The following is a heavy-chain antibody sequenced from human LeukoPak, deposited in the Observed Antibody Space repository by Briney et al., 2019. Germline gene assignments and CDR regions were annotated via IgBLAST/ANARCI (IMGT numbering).Heavy chain of an antibody. D-gene: IGHD3-9*01. Sequence: GASVKVSCKASGYTFTSYAMHWVRQAPGQRLEWMGWINAGNGNTRYSRKFQGRVTITRDTSASTAYMELSSLRSEDTAVYYCASDLDDDILTGLDYWGQGTLVTVSS. CDR1: GYTFTSYA. CDR3: ASDLDDDILTGLDY. V-gene: IGHV1-3*01. J-gene: IGHJ4*02. CDR2: INAGNGNT.